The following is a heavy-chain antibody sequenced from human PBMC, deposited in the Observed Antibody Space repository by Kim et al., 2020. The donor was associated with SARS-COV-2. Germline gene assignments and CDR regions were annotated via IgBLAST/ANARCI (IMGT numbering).Heavy chain of an antibody. CDR3: AKDVAARPDYYYYYYMDV. J-gene: IGHJ6*03. D-gene: IGHD6-6*01. Sequence: KGRFTISRDNSKNTLYLQMNSLRAEDTAVYYCAKDVAARPDYYYYYYMDVWGKGTTVTVSS. V-gene: IGHV3-30*02.